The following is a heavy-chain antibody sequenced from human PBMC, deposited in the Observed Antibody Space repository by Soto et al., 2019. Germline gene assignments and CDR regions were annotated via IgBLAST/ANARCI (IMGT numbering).Heavy chain of an antibody. CDR1: GFTFNNAW. Sequence: EVRLVESGGNLVRPGGSLRLSCAASGFTFNNAWMNWVRQAPGKGLEWVGGIKSKADGETRDYAEPVKGRFTISMDESKNTLYLQMNSLKPGDTAVYYGNLDIDYWGLGTLVTVSS. V-gene: IGHV3-15*07. CDR2: IKSKADGETR. D-gene: IGHD1-1*01. CDR3: NLDIDY. J-gene: IGHJ4*02.